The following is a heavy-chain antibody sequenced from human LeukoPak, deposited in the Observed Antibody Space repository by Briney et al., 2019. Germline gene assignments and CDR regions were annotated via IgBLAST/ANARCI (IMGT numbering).Heavy chain of an antibody. Sequence: ASVKVSCKASGYTFSSYGISWVRQAPGQGLEWLGYISAYNGNTNYAQKVQGRITMTADTSTSTAYMEMRSLRSDDTAVYYCARDCSGSSCYWIHWGQGTLVTVSS. J-gene: IGHJ4*02. V-gene: IGHV1-18*01. CDR3: ARDCSGSSCYWIH. CDR2: ISAYNGNT. D-gene: IGHD2-15*01. CDR1: GYTFSSYG.